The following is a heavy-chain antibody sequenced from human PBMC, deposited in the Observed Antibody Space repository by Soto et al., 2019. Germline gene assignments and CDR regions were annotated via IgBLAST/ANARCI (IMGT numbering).Heavy chain of an antibody. D-gene: IGHD3-3*01. CDR2: IIPIFGTA. CDR3: AIPSPHYDQPRYGMDV. Sequence: QVQLVQSGAEVKKPGSSVKVSCKASGGTFSSYAISWVRQAPGQGLEWMGGIIPIFGTANYAQNFQGRVTITADESTSTAYMELSSLRSEDTAVYYCAIPSPHYDQPRYGMDVWGQGTTVTVSS. J-gene: IGHJ6*02. V-gene: IGHV1-69*01. CDR1: GGTFSSYA.